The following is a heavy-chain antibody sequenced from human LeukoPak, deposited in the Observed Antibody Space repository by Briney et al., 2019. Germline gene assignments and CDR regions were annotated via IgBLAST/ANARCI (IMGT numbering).Heavy chain of an antibody. J-gene: IGHJ4*02. CDR1: GFSVDGNY. D-gene: IGHD3-10*01. V-gene: IGHV3-66*01. CDR2: IFSGDSI. CDR3: ARVIWFGESKRDY. Sequence: GGSLRLSCAASGFSVDGNYMTWARQAPGKGLEWVSVIFSGDSIYYADSVKGRFTISRDNSKNTLNLQMNSLRAEDTAVYYCARVIWFGESKRDYWGQGTLVTVSS.